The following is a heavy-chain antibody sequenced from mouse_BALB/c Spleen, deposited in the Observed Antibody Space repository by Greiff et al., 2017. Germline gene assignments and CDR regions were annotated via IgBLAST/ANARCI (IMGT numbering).Heavy chain of an antibody. CDR1: GFTFSSFG. D-gene: IGHD2-3*01. Sequence: EVQRVESGGGLVQPGGSRKLSCAASGFTFSSFGMHWVRQAPEKGLEWVAYISSGSSTIYYADTVKGRFTISRDNPKNTLFLQMTSLRSEDTAMYYCARSLFYDGYYFDYWGQGTTLTVAS. CDR3: ARSLFYDGYYFDY. CDR2: ISSGSSTI. V-gene: IGHV5-17*02. J-gene: IGHJ2*01.